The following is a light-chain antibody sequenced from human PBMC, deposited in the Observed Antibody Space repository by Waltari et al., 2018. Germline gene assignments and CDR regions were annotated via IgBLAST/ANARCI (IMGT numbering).Light chain of an antibody. Sequence: QLVLTQSPSASASLGASVKLTCTLSSGLSSNVIAWLQQQPEKGPRYLMKVTRDGSHSKGCEIPDCFSGSSSGSERYLTISSLQSEDEADYYCQTGGHGTWVFGGGTKLTVL. CDR3: QTGGHGTWV. CDR2: VTRDGSH. V-gene: IGLV4-69*01. J-gene: IGLJ3*02. CDR1: SGLSSNV.